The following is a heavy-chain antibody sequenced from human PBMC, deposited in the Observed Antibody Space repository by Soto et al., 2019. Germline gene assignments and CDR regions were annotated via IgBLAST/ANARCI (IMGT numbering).Heavy chain of an antibody. CDR1: GFSLSNARMG. J-gene: IGHJ4*02. Sequence: ESGPTLVNPTETLTLTCTVSGFSLSNARMGVSWIRQPPGKALEWLAHIFSNDEKSYSTSLKSRLTISKDTSKSQVVLTMTNMDPVDTATYYCARIEVDSSGYYPYYFDYWGQGTLVTVS. V-gene: IGHV2-26*01. CDR2: IFSNDEK. CDR3: ARIEVDSSGYYPYYFDY. D-gene: IGHD3-22*01.